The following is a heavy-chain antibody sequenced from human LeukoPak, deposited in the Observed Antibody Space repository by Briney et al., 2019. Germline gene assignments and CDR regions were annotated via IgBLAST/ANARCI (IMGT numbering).Heavy chain of an antibody. CDR1: GFPFSSYS. V-gene: IGHV3-30*04. CDR2: ISNDGSNK. J-gene: IGHJ4*02. D-gene: IGHD4-23*01. CDR3: ARDPNRLADYGGDYFDH. Sequence: GGSLRLSCAASGFPFSSYSMHWVRQAPGNGLEWVAVISNDGSNKYYADSVKGRFIISRDNSKNTLSLQMNTLRPDDTAVFYCARDPNRLADYGGDYFDHWGQGTLVTVSS.